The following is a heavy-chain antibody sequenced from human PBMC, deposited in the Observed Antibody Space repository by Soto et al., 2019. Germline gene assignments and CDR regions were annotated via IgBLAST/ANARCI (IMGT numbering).Heavy chain of an antibody. D-gene: IGHD3-16*02. J-gene: IGHJ4*02. CDR1: GFTFNDFA. Sequence: EVQLLESGGGLVQPGGSLRLSCAASGFTFNDFAINWVRQTPGKGLEWVSVISATGDTTYNADSVKGRFTISRDNSKNTAYLQMNSLRVEDTALYYCAKGYCSYPKCSFDSRGQGTLVSVSS. CDR2: ISATGDTT. CDR3: AKGYCSYPKCSFDS. V-gene: IGHV3-23*01.